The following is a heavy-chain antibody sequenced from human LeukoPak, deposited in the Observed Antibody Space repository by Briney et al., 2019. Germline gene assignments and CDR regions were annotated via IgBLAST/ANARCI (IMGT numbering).Heavy chain of an antibody. V-gene: IGHV4-38-2*02. J-gene: IGHJ4*02. CDR2: IYHSGST. CDR1: GGSISSYY. D-gene: IGHD3-3*01. CDR3: ARLGGNGYYPFFGY. Sequence: PSETLSLTCTVSGGSISSYYWGWIRQPPGKGLEWIGSIYHSGSTYYNPSLKSRVTISVDTSKNQFSLKLSSVTAADTAVYYCARLGGNGYYPFFGYWGQGTLVTVSS.